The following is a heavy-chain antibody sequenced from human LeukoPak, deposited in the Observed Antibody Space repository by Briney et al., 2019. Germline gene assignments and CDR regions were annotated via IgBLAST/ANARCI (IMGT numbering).Heavy chain of an antibody. CDR2: ISSSSTYI. CDR1: GFTFSSYS. Sequence: GGSLRLSCAASGFTFSSYSMNWVRQAPGKGLEWVSSISSSSTYIYYADSVKGRFTISRDNAKNSLYLQMNSLRAEDTDVYYCARDLFAYCGGDCYQYYWGQGTLVTVSS. V-gene: IGHV3-21*01. J-gene: IGHJ4*02. D-gene: IGHD2-21*02. CDR3: ARDLFAYCGGDCYQYY.